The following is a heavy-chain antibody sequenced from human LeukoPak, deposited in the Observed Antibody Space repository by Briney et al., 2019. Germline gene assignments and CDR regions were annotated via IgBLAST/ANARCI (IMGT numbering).Heavy chain of an antibody. D-gene: IGHD2-15*01. J-gene: IGHJ4*02. V-gene: IGHV3-21*01. Sequence: PGGSLRLSCAASGFTFSSYSMNWVRQAPGKGLEWVSSISSSSSYIYYADSVKGRFTISRDNAKNSLYLQMNSLRAEDTAVYYCARDRIVVVAALFDYWGQGTLVTVSS. CDR3: ARDRIVVVAALFDY. CDR2: ISSSSSYI. CDR1: GFTFSSYS.